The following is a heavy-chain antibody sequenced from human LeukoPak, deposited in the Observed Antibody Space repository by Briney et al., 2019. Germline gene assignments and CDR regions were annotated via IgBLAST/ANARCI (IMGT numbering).Heavy chain of an antibody. D-gene: IGHD3/OR15-3a*01. CDR2: IIPILGIA. CDR1: GGTFSSYA. Sequence: SVKVSCKASGGTFSSYAISWVRQAPGQGLEWMGRIIPILGIANYAQKFQGRVTITADKSTSTAYMELSSLRSEDTAVYYCARGADGTGYSDYWGQGTLVTVSS. CDR3: ARGADGTGYSDY. V-gene: IGHV1-69*04. J-gene: IGHJ4*02.